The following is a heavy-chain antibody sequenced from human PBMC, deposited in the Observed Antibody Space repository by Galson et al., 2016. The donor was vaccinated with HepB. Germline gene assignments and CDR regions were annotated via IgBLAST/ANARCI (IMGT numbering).Heavy chain of an antibody. CDR1: GGSISSGDHY. CDR3: ARIASRGKRRIVAVTAIPGGFDS. Sequence: LSLTCTVSGGSISSGDHYWSWIRQSPGKGLEWIGYIYYTASTYYNPSLKSRLTISVDTSKNQFSLMLSSVTAADTAVYYCARIASRGKRRIVAVTAIPGGFDSWGQGTLVTVSS. J-gene: IGHJ4*02. CDR2: IYYTAST. V-gene: IGHV4-30-4*01. D-gene: IGHD2-21*02.